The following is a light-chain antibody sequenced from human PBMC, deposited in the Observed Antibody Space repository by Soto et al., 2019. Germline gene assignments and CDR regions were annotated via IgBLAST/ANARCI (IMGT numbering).Light chain of an antibody. CDR3: QSYEHSRTGFYV. CDR1: SSDIGAGFD. Sequence: QSVLTQPPSVSGAPGQRVTSSCSGSSSDIGAGFDVHWYQHLPGTAPKLLIYGNTNRPSGVPGRFSGSKSGTSASLVISGLQAEDEADYYCQSYEHSRTGFYVFGTGTQLTVL. J-gene: IGLJ1*01. V-gene: IGLV1-40*01. CDR2: GNT.